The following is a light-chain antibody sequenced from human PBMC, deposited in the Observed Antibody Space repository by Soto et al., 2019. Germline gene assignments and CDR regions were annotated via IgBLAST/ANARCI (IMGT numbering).Light chain of an antibody. Sequence: QSALAQPASVSGSPGQSITISCTGTRCDIVAYNYVSWYQQHPDKAPKLLIYDVGSRPSGVSNRFSGSKTGNTASLDISGLQAEDEADYYCCSYTRDHPRFYVCGTGNKVTVL. V-gene: IGLV2-14*01. CDR2: DVG. CDR3: CSYTRDHPRFYV. CDR1: RCDIVAYNY. J-gene: IGLJ1*01.